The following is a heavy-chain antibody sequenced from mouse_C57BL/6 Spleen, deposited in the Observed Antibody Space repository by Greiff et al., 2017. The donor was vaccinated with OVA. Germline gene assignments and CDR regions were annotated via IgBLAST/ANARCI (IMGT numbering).Heavy chain of an antibody. J-gene: IGHJ4*01. Sequence: EVKLVESGGGLVQPKGSLKLSCAASGFSFNTYAMNWVRQAPGKGLEWVARIRSKSNNYATYYADSVKDRFTISRDDSESMLYLQMNNLKTEDTAMYYCAVITTVVDYAMDYWGQGTSVTVSS. CDR2: IRSKSNNYAT. D-gene: IGHD1-1*01. V-gene: IGHV10-1*01. CDR1: GFSFNTYA. CDR3: AVITTVVDYAMDY.